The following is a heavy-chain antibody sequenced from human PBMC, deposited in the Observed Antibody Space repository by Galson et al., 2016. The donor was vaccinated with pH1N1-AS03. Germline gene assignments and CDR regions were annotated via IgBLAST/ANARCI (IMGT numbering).Heavy chain of an antibody. CDR2: IYGGGDT. J-gene: IGHJ4*02. CDR3: ARESLYGGYYFDF. V-gene: IGHV3-66*01. D-gene: IGHD2-8*01. CDR1: GFTINNNY. Sequence: SLRLSCAASGFTINNNYMSWVRQAPGKGLERVSVIYGGGDTFYADSVKGRFTISRDNSKSTVSLQMNSMRAEDTAVYFCARESLYGGYYFDFWGQGALVTVSS.